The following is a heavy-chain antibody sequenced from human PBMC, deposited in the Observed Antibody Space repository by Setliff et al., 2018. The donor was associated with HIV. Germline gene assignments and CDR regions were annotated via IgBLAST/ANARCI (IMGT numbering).Heavy chain of an antibody. J-gene: IGHJ4*02. V-gene: IGHV1-18*01. D-gene: IGHD3-10*01. CDR3: ARGGFGRGFDY. CDR2: ISAYNGNT. Sequence: ASVKVSCKASGYTFTSYGISWVRQAPGQGLEWMGWISAYNGNTNYAQELRGRVTMTTDTSTSTAYMELRSLSSDDTAVDYCARGGFGRGFDYWGQGTLVTVSS. CDR1: GYTFTSYG.